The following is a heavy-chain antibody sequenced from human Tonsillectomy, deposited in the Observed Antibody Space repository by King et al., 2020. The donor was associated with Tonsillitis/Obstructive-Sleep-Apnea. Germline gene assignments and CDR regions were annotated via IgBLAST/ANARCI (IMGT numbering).Heavy chain of an antibody. Sequence: QLGQCGAEVKKTVSSVEVSCKASGGTFSSYAISWVRQGPGQRLGWMGGIIHIFVTANKEQNFKVRGTITADEATSTDYMELSSLRSEETAVYYCARDSLNYANYYYMDVWGKGTTVTVSS. CDR3: ARDSLNYANYYYMDV. V-gene: IGHV1-69*01. CDR1: GGTFSSYA. D-gene: IGHD1-7*01. CDR2: IIHIFVTA. J-gene: IGHJ6*03.